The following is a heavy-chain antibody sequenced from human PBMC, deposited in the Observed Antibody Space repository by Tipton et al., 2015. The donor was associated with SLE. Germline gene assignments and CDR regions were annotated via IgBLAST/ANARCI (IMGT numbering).Heavy chain of an antibody. CDR1: GGSISTYY. CDR3: ARGTPFTEFERNWFDP. D-gene: IGHD3-3*02. J-gene: IGHJ5*02. V-gene: IGHV4-59*01. Sequence: SLTCTVSGGSISTYYWSWIRQPPKQGLEWIGWIYHTGSTDYNPSLKSRVTISVDTSKNQFSLRLSSVTAADTAIYYCARGTPFTEFERNWFDPWGQGTLVTVSS. CDR2: IYHTGST.